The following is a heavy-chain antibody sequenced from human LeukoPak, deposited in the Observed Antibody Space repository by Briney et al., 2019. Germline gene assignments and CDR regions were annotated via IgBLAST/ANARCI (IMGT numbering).Heavy chain of an antibody. CDR3: AKLGNGNIHY. Sequence: GGSLRLSCAASGFTFSSYGMHWVRQAPGKGLEWVAVISYDGSNEYYADSVKGRFTISRDNPKNTLYLQMNSLRGDDTAVYYCAKLGNGNIHYGGQGTVVTVSS. D-gene: IGHD1-1*01. J-gene: IGHJ4*02. V-gene: IGHV3-30*18. CDR2: ISYDGSNE. CDR1: GFTFSSYG.